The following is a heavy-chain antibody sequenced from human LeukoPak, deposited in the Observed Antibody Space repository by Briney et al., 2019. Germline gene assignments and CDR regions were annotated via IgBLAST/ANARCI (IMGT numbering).Heavy chain of an antibody. CDR1: GGSFSGYY. V-gene: IGHV4-34*01. D-gene: IGHD3-22*01. J-gene: IGHJ4*02. Sequence: PSETLSLTCAVYGGSFSGYYWSWIRQPPGKGLEWIGEINHSGSTNYNPSLKSRVTISVDTSKNQFSLKLSSVTAADTAVYYCAYNYYYDSSGYRDYWGQGTLVTVSS. CDR2: INHSGST. CDR3: AYNYYYDSSGYRDY.